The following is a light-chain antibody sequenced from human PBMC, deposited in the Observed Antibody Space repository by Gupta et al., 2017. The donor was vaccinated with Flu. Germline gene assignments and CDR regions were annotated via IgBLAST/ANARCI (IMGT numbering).Light chain of an antibody. Sequence: SSDVGGYNYVSWYQQHPGKAPKLMIYEVSNRPSGVSNRFSGSKSGNTASLTISGLQAEDEADYYCSSYTSSSTLGVFGGGTELTVL. J-gene: IGLJ3*02. CDR2: EVS. CDR1: SSDVGGYNY. V-gene: IGLV2-14*01. CDR3: SSYTSSSTLGV.